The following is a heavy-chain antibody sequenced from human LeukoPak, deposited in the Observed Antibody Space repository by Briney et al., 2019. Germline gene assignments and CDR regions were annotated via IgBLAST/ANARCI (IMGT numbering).Heavy chain of an antibody. V-gene: IGHV3-23*01. CDR2: ISGSGGST. CDR1: RFTFSNAW. Sequence: GGSLRLSCAASRFTFSNAWMSWVRQAPGKGLEWVSAISGSGGSTYYADSVKGRFTISRDNSKNTLYLQMNSLRAEDTAVYYCAKDFTTFDYWGQGTLVTVSS. D-gene: IGHD3-22*01. CDR3: AKDFTTFDY. J-gene: IGHJ4*02.